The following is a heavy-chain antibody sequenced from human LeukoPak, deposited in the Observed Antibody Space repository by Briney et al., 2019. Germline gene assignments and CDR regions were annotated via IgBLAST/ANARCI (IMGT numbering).Heavy chain of an antibody. CDR2: IKQDGSEK. CDR3: ARRYFDY. J-gene: IGHJ4*02. V-gene: IGHV3-7*01. CDR1: GFTFSRSG. Sequence: PGGSLRLSCAASGFTFSRSGMHWVRQAPGKGLEWVANIKQDGSEKYYVDSVKGRFTISRDNAKNSLYLQMNSLRAEDTAVYYCARRYFDYWGQGTLVTVSS.